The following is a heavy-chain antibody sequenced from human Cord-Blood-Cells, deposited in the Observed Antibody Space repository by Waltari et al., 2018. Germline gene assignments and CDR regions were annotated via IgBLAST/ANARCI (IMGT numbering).Heavy chain of an antibody. V-gene: IGHV4-34*01. CDR1: GGSFSGYY. J-gene: IGHJ4*02. CDR3: ARGLSYDSSGYYY. CDR2: INHSGST. D-gene: IGHD3-22*01. Sequence: QVQLQQWGAGLLKPSETLSLTCAVYGGSFSGYYWSWIRQPPGKGLEWIGEINHSGSTNCNPALKRRVTISVDTSKNQFSLKLSSVTAADTAVYYCARGLSYDSSGYYYWGQGTLVTVSS.